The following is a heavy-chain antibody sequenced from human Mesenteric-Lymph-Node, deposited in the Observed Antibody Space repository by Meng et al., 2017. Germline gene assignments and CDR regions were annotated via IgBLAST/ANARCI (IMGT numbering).Heavy chain of an antibody. CDR3: AKNQKSSGWYDYFDY. Sequence: QGQGGESGGGVVRPGGSLRRSWAASGFTFSNSDMHWVRQAPGKGLEWVAVISYDGSTQYSTDFVKGRFTISRDNSENTLYLQMNSLRPEDTAVYYCAKNQKSSGWYDYFDYWGQGTLVTVSS. CDR1: GFTFSNSD. CDR2: ISYDGSTQ. J-gene: IGHJ4*02. D-gene: IGHD6-19*01. V-gene: IGHV3-30*18.